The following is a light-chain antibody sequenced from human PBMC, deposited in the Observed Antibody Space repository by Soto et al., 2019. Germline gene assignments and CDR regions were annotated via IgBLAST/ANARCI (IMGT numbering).Light chain of an antibody. CDR3: QQYNNWPRT. V-gene: IGKV3-15*01. J-gene: IGKJ1*01. Sequence: EIVMTQSPATLSVSPGERATLSCRASQSVSSNLAWYQQKPGQAPRLLIYGAFTRATGIPARFSGSGSGTEFTLTISSLQSEDFAVYYCQQYNNWPRTFGQGTQVEIK. CDR2: GAF. CDR1: QSVSSN.